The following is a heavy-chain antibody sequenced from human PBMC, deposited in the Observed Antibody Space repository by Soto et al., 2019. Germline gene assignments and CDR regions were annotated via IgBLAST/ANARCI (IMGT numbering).Heavy chain of an antibody. J-gene: IGHJ5*02. CDR2: IYYSGST. CDR1: GGSISSSSYY. Sequence: SETLSLTCTVSGGSISSSSYYWGWIRQPPGKGLEWIGSIYYSGSTYYNPSLKSRVTISVDTSKNQFSLKLSSVTAADTAVYYCASGDQETYYDFWSGHKTNWFDPWGQGTLVTVSS. D-gene: IGHD3-3*01. V-gene: IGHV4-39*01. CDR3: ASGDQETYYDFWSGHKTNWFDP.